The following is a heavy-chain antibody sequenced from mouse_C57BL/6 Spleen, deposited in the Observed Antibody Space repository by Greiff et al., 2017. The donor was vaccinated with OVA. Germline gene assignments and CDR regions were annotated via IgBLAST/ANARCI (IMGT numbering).Heavy chain of an antibody. CDR2: INPSSGYT. J-gene: IGHJ3*01. D-gene: IGHD4-1*01. Sequence: VQLQQSGAELAKPGASVKLSCKASGYTFTSYWMHWVKQRPGQGLEWIGYINPSSGYTKYNQKFKDKATLTADKSSSTAYMQLSSLTYEDSAVYYCASVVNWDGAWFAYWGQGTLVTVSA. V-gene: IGHV1-7*01. CDR3: ASVVNWDGAWFAY. CDR1: GYTFTSYW.